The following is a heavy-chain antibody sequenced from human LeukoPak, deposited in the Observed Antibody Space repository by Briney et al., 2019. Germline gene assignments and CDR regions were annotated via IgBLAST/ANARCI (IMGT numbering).Heavy chain of an antibody. CDR3: ARHYDAFDI. J-gene: IGHJ3*02. CDR1: GGSISNYY. V-gene: IGHV4-59*08. CDR2: IYYSGST. Sequence: SETLSLTCTVSGGSISNYYWSWIRQPPGKGLEWIGYIYYSGSTNYNPSLKSRVTISVDTSKNQFSLKLSSVTAADAAVYYCARHYDAFDIWAKGQWSPSPQ.